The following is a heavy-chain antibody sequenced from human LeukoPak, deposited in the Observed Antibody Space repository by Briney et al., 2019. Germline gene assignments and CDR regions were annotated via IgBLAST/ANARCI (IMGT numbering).Heavy chain of an antibody. Sequence: GASVKVSCKASGYAFTSYNIHWVRQAPGQGLEWMGRTNPNSGGTNYAQKLQGRITMTRDTSISTAYMELSRLRSDDTAVYYCARDPPSSAGPDYWGQGTLVTVSS. D-gene: IGHD6-25*01. CDR1: GYAFTSYN. CDR3: ARDPPSSAGPDY. J-gene: IGHJ4*02. CDR2: TNPNSGGT. V-gene: IGHV1-2*06.